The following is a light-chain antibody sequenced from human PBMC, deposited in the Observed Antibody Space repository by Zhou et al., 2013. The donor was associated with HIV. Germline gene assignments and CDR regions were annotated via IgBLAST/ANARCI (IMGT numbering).Light chain of an antibody. J-gene: IGKJ2*04. CDR2: AAS. V-gene: IGKV1-39*01. CDR3: QQLRTYLCS. Sequence: DIQMTQSPSSLSASVGDRVIITCRASQNINKHLNWYQQKPGKAPTLLIYAASSLRSGVPSRFSGSGSGTEFTLTISSVQPEDSATYYCQQLRTYLCSFGQGTKLE. CDR1: QNINKH.